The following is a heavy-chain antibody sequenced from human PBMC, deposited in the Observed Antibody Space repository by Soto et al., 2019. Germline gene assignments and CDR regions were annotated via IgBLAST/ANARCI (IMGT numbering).Heavy chain of an antibody. V-gene: IGHV3-11*01. Sequence: PGGSLRLSCAASGFTFSDYYMSWIRQAPGKGLEWVSYISSSGSTIYYADSVKGRFTISRDNARNSLYLQMNSLRAEDTAVYYCARDRRDGYNPSYWGQGTLVTVSS. CDR2: ISSSGSTI. J-gene: IGHJ4*02. D-gene: IGHD5-12*01. CDR1: GFTFSDYY. CDR3: ARDRRDGYNPSY.